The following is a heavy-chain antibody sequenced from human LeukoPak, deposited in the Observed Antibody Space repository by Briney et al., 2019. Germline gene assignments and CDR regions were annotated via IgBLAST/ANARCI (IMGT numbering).Heavy chain of an antibody. CDR2: ISSSGAYI. Sequence: PGGSLRLSCAASGFAFDTYTMNWVRQAPGKGLEWVSSISSSGAYIYYADSVKGRFTISRDNAKNSLYLQMNSLRAEDTAVYYCARDQEDTAMANLDYWGQGTLVTVSS. D-gene: IGHD5-18*01. CDR1: GFAFDTYT. J-gene: IGHJ4*02. V-gene: IGHV3-21*01. CDR3: ARDQEDTAMANLDY.